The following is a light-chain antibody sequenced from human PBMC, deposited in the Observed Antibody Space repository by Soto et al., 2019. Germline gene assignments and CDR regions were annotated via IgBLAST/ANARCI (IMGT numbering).Light chain of an antibody. Sequence: EIVLTQSPGTLSLSPGERATLSCRTSQSISSSYLAWSQQKPGQAPRLLISATSSRATGVPDRVSGSGAGTDFTLTISRLEPEDSAVYYCHQYVSSPPAWAFGKGTKVEIK. V-gene: IGKV3-20*01. J-gene: IGKJ1*01. CDR3: HQYVSSPPAWA. CDR1: QSISSSY. CDR2: ATS.